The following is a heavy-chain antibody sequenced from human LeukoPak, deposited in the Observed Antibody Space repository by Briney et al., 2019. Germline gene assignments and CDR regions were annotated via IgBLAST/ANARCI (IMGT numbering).Heavy chain of an antibody. CDR1: GYTLTELS. D-gene: IGHD5/OR15-5a*01. CDR3: ATATSVYRRVSNYCYMDV. J-gene: IGHJ6*03. Sequence: ASVKVSCKVSGYTLTELSMHWVRQAPGKGLEWMGGFDPEDGETIYAQKFQGRVTMTRDTSISTAYMELSRLRSDDTAVYYCATATSVYRRVSNYCYMDVWGKGPTVTVSS. CDR2: FDPEDGET. V-gene: IGHV1-24*01.